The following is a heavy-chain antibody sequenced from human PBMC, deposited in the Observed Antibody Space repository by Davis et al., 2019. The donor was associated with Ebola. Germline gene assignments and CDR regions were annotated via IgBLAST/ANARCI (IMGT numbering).Heavy chain of an antibody. Sequence: SVKVSCKASGGTFSNYGITWVRQAPGQGLEWMGGIIPMFGPANYARKFQGRVTITADESTSTAYMELSSLRSEDTAVYYCARCGSGMEYYYMDVWGKGTTVTVSS. CDR3: ARCGSGMEYYYMDV. CDR2: IIPMFGPA. J-gene: IGHJ6*03. V-gene: IGHV1-69*13. D-gene: IGHD3-10*01. CDR1: GGTFSNYG.